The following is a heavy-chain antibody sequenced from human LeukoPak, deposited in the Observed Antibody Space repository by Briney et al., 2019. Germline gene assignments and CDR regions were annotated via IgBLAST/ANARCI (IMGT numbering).Heavy chain of an antibody. J-gene: IGHJ5*02. CDR1: GGSFSGYY. Sequence: SETLSLTCAVYGGSFSGYYWSWIRQPPGKGLEWIGEINHSGSTNYNPSLKSRVTISVDTSKNQFSLKLSSVTAADTAVYYCARGPEGARFDPWGQGTLVTVSS. V-gene: IGHV4-34*01. CDR3: ARGPEGARFDP. CDR2: INHSGST. D-gene: IGHD1-26*01.